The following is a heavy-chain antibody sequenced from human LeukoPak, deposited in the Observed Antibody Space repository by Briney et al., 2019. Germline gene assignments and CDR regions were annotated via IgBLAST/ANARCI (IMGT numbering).Heavy chain of an antibody. CDR2: ISSNGDST. J-gene: IGHJ5*02. D-gene: IGHD4/OR15-4a*01. CDR3: VKSASNYGVNWFDP. Sequence: SGGSLRLSCSASGFTFSTYAMHWVRQAPGKGLEYVSAISSNGDSTYYADSVKGRFTISRDNSKNTLYLQMSSLRAEDTAVYYCVKSASNYGVNWFDPWGQGTLVSVSS. V-gene: IGHV3-64D*09. CDR1: GFTFSTYA.